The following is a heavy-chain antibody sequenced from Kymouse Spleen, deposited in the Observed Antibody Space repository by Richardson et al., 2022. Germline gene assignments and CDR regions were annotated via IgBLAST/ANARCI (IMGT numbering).Heavy chain of an antibody. CDR1: GGSVSSGSYY. Sequence: QVQLQESGPGLVKPSETLSLTCTVSGGSVSSGSYYWSWIRQPPGKGLEWIGYIYYSGSTNYNPSLKSRVTISVDTSKNQFSLKLSSVTAADTAVYYCARGRYCGGDCYSDNWFDPWGQGTLVTVSS. V-gene: IGHV4-61*01. D-gene: IGHD2-21*02. CDR2: IYYSGST. CDR3: ARGRYCGGDCYSDNWFDP. J-gene: IGHJ5*02.